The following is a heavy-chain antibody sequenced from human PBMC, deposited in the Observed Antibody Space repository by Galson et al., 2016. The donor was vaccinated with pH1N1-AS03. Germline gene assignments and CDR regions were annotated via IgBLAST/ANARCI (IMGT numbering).Heavy chain of an antibody. CDR1: GFSFSTFG. J-gene: IGHJ5*02. Sequence: SLRLSCAGSGFSFSTFGMYWVRQAPGRGLEWVASIWYDGSNKYYLGSVKGRFTISRDNSQDTPYLQMNSLRADDTAVYYCAKDRVSSTVYRFDPWGQGTLVIVSS. CDR2: IWYDGSNK. V-gene: IGHV3-33*06. CDR3: AKDRVSSTVYRFDP. D-gene: IGHD2-2*01.